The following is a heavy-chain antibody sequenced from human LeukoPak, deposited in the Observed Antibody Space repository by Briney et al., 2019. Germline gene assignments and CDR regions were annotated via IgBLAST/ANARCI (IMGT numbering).Heavy chain of an antibody. CDR2: ISSSSSTI. V-gene: IGHV3-48*04. D-gene: IGHD3-22*01. CDR3: ARGSSGPPSFDY. CDR1: GFTFSSYS. Sequence: GGSLRLSCAASGFTFSSYSMNWVRQAPGKGLEWVSSISSSSSTIYYADSVKGRFTISRDNAKNSLYLQMNSLRAEDTAVYYCARGSSGPPSFDYWGQGTLVTVSS. J-gene: IGHJ4*02.